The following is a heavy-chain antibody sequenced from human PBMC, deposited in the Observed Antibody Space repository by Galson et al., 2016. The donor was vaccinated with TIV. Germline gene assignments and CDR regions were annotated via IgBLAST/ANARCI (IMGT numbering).Heavy chain of an antibody. Sequence: SLRLSCAASGFIFSGHAMHWVRQAPGKGLEWVAVISYDGNSKFYADSVKDRFSISRDNSKNTLSLQMNSLRPEDSAVYFCAKTMIENVYYSGMDIWGQGTTVTVSS. J-gene: IGHJ6*02. CDR2: ISYDGNSK. V-gene: IGHV3-30*01. CDR3: AKTMIENVYYSGMDI. CDR1: GFIFSGHA. D-gene: IGHD2-21*01.